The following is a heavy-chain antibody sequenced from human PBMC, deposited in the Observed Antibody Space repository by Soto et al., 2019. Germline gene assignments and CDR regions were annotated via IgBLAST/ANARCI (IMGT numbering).Heavy chain of an antibody. V-gene: IGHV1-69*01. CDR1: GDSFNNYA. Sequence: VQLVQSETEVRKPGSSVKLSCKTSGDSFNNYAISWVRQAPGQGLEWMGGIIPIMNLVRYAEKFQGRVTISATDSTGTAYLEVTSLRSEDTATYYCATAAESTSGGRLVVWGQGTTVSVSS. CDR3: ATAAESTSGGRLVV. CDR2: IIPIMNLV. J-gene: IGHJ6*02. D-gene: IGHD3-16*01.